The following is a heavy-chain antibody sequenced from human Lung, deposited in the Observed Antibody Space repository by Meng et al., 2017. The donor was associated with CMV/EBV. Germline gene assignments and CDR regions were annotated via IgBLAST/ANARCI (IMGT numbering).Heavy chain of an antibody. CDR2: IYWDDDK. J-gene: IGHJ4*02. CDR3: AHRHRLRDFDY. V-gene: IGHV2-5*02. Sequence: QITVKESVPTPVKPTQTLQLTCTFSGFSLSISGVGVGWIRQPPGKALEWLELIYWDDDKRYSPSLKNRLTITKDTSKNQVVLTLTNIDPVDTATYYCAHRHRLRDFDYWGQGTLVTVSS. CDR1: GFSLSISGVG. D-gene: IGHD4-17*01.